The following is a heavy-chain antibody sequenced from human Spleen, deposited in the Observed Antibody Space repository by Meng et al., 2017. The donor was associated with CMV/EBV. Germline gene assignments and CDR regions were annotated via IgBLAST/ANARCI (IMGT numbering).Heavy chain of an antibody. CDR3: ARSRDGYNFDY. CDR2: INHSGST. CDR1: GGSFSGYY. J-gene: IGHJ4*02. D-gene: IGHD5-24*01. V-gene: IGHV4-34*01. Sequence: QLQQGGAGLLKPSEILSLTCAVYGGSFSGYYWSWIRQPPGKGLEWIGEINHSGSTNYNPSLKSRVTISVDTSKNQFSLKLSSVTAADTAVYYCARSRDGYNFDYWGQGTLVTVSS.